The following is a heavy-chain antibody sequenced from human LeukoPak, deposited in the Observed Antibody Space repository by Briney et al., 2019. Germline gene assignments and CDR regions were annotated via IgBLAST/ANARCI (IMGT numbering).Heavy chain of an antibody. CDR3: VREDMWAFDI. CDR1: GFTFNYYW. CDR2: LKPDGSDK. J-gene: IGHJ3*02. D-gene: IGHD2-15*01. V-gene: IGHV3-7*01. Sequence: PGGSLRLSCAASGFTFNYYWMSWVRQAPGKGLEWVANLKPDGSDKYYVDSVKGRFTISRDNAKNSLYLQMNSLRAEDTAVYYCVREDMWAFDIWGQGKMVTVSS.